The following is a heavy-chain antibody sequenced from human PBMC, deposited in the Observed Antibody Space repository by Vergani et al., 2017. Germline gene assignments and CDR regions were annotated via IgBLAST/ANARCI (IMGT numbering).Heavy chain of an antibody. V-gene: IGHV1-69*12. J-gene: IGHJ5*02. Sequence: QVQLVQSGAEVKKPGSSVKVSCKASGGTFSSYAISWVRQAPGQGLEWKGGIIPIFGTANYAQKFQGRVTITADESTSTAYMELSSLRSEDTAVYYCARDTGAYCGGDCYGWFDPWGQGTLVTVSS. CDR1: GGTFSSYA. CDR2: IIPIFGTA. CDR3: ARDTGAYCGGDCYGWFDP. D-gene: IGHD2-21*02.